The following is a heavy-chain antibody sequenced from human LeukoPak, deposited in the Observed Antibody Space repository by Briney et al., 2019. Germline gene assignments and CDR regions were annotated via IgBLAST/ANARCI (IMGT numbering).Heavy chain of an antibody. V-gene: IGHV4-34*01. Sequence: PSETLSLTCAVYGGSFSGYYWSWIRQPPGKGLEWIGEIYHSGSTNYNPSLKSRVTISVDTSKNQFSLKLSSVTAADTAVYYCARHRVMVRGVPRPQSYWYFDLWGRGTLVTVSS. D-gene: IGHD3-10*01. CDR2: IYHSGST. J-gene: IGHJ2*01. CDR1: GGSFSGYY. CDR3: ARHRVMVRGVPRPQSYWYFDL.